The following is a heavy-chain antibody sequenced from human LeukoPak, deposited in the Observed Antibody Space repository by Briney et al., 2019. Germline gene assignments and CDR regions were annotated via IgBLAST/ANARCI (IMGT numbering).Heavy chain of an antibody. CDR1: GGTFNIYA. D-gene: IGHD1-26*01. V-gene: IGHV1-69*13. CDR3: ARDSGLSGSYLKFYYFDY. Sequence: SVTVSFKASGGTFNIYAISWVRQAPGQGLEWMGGIIPIFGTANYAQKFQGRVTITADESESTAYMELSSLRSEDTDVYYCARDSGLSGSYLKFYYFDYWGQGTLVTVSS. J-gene: IGHJ4*02. CDR2: IIPIFGTA.